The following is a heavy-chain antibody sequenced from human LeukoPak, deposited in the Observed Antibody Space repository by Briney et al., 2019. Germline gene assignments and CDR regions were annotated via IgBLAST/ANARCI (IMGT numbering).Heavy chain of an antibody. D-gene: IGHD6-19*01. CDR2: VGISGDT. CDR3: VRGGIQVSGIAEIDY. Sequence: TGRSLRLSCAASGFTFRSYDMHWVRQVTGKGLEWVSAVGISGDTYYAGSVKGRFTISRENAKTSLYLKMNSLTAGDTAVYYCVRGGIQVSGIAEIDYWGQGTLVTVSS. V-gene: IGHV3-13*01. CDR1: GFTFRSYD. J-gene: IGHJ4*02.